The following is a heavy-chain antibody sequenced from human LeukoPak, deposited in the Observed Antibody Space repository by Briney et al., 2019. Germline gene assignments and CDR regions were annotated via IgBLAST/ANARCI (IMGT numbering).Heavy chain of an antibody. Sequence: GGSLRLSCAVSGSTFSSYSMNWVRQAPGKGLEWVSCITSSSSYIYYADSVKGRFTISRDNAKNSLYLQMNSLRAEDTAVYYCSRQFSSYFDYWGQGTLVTVSS. V-gene: IGHV3-21*01. CDR1: GSTFSSYS. J-gene: IGHJ4*02. CDR2: ITSSSSYI. CDR3: SRQFSSYFDY.